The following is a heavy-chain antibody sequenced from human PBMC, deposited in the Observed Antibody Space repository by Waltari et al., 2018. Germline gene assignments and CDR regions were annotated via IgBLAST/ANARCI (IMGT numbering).Heavy chain of an antibody. CDR3: GRYSTYPDVCLDP. V-gene: IGHV4-39*07. J-gene: IGHJ5*02. Sequence: QLQLQESGPGLVKPSETLSLTCTVSGGSIRTSRYYWGWIRQPPGKGLEWIGSVYYSGAAYYNPSLKSRVTILVDTSKNQFSLTLSSVTVADTAVYYCGRYSTYPDVCLDPWGQGTLVTVSP. CDR2: VYYSGAA. CDR1: GGSIRTSRYY. D-gene: IGHD3-16*02.